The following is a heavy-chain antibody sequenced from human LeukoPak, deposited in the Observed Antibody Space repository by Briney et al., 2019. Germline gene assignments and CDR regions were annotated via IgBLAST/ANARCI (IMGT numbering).Heavy chain of an antibody. CDR1: GFTFDDYG. V-gene: IGHV3-20*04. D-gene: IGHD5-18*01. CDR2: INWNGGST. Sequence: GESLRLSCAASGFTFDDYGMSWVRQAPGKGLEWVSGINWNGGSTGYADSVKGRFTISRDNAKNSLYLQMNSLRAEDTALYYCARARIQLWFSTYYYYMDVWGKGTTVTVS. J-gene: IGHJ6*03. CDR3: ARARIQLWFSTYYYYMDV.